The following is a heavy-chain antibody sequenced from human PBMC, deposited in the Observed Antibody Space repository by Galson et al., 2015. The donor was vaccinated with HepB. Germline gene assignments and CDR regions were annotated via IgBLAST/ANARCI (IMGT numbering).Heavy chain of an antibody. V-gene: IGHV3-30-3*01. J-gene: IGHJ4*02. CDR1: GFTFSSYA. D-gene: IGHD3-3*01. CDR3: ARDPHSFLLRGGYYFDY. CDR2: ISYDGSNK. Sequence: SLRLSCAASGFTFSSYAMHWVRQAPGKGLEWVAVISYDGSNKYYADSVKGRFTISRDNSKNTLYLQMNSLRAEDTAVYYCARDPHSFLLRGGYYFDYWGQGTLVTVSS.